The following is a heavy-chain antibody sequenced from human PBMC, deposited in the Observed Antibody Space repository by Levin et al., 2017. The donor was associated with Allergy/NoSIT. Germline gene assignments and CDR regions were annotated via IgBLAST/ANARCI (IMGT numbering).Heavy chain of an antibody. Sequence: SCAASGFTVSSNYMSWVRQAPGKGLEWVSVIYSGGSTYYADSVKGRFTISRDNSKNTLYLQMNSLRAEDTAVYYCAREGVYYDILTGTKTYYFDYWGQGTLVTVSS. J-gene: IGHJ4*02. CDR1: GFTVSSNY. CDR3: AREGVYYDILTGTKTYYFDY. CDR2: IYSGGST. V-gene: IGHV3-53*01. D-gene: IGHD3-9*01.